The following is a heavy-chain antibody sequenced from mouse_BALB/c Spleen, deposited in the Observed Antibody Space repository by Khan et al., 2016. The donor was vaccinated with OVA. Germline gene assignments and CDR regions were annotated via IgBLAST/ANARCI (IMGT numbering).Heavy chain of an antibody. CDR2: INYSGST. CDR3: ARREIYAGYSLYYAMDY. CDR1: GYSITSDYA. J-gene: IGHJ4*01. D-gene: IGHD2-3*01. V-gene: IGHV3-2*02. Sequence: EVQLQESGPGLVKPSQSLSLTCTVTGYSITSDYAWNWIRQFPGNKLEWMGYINYSGSTSYNPSLKSRISITRDTSKNQFFLQLNSVTSEDTATYYCARREIYAGYSLYYAMDYWGQGTSVTVSS.